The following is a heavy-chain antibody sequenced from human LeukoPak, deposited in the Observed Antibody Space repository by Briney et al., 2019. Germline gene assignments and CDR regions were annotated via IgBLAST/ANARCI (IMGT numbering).Heavy chain of an antibody. CDR2: IIPIFGTA. CDR3: ARSFSPPRSDYYYYYGMDV. V-gene: IGHV1-69*13. CDR1: GGTFSSYA. Sequence: ASVKVSCTASGGTFSSYAISWVRQAPGQGLEWMGGIIPIFGTANYAQKFQGRVTITADESTSTAYMELSSLRSEDTAVYYCARSFSPPRSDYYYYYGMDVWGQGTTVTVSS. J-gene: IGHJ6*02.